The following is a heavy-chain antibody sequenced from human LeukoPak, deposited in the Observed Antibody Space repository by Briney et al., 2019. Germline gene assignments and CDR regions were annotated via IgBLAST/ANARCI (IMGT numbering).Heavy chain of an antibody. J-gene: IGHJ4*02. CDR1: GGTFSSYA. V-gene: IGHV1-69*04. CDR2: IIPILGIA. CDR3: ARGYYYDSSGYN. Sequence: GSSVTVSCKASGGTFSSYAISWVRQAPGQGLEWMGRIIPILGIANYAQKFQGRVTITADKSTSTAYMELSSLRSEDTAVYYCARGYYYDSSGYNWGQGTLVTVSS. D-gene: IGHD3-22*01.